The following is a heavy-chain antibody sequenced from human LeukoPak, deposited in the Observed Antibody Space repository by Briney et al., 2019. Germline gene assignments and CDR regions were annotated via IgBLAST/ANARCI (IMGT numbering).Heavy chain of an antibody. D-gene: IGHD5-24*01. CDR1: GGSLSSYY. Sequence: SETLSLTCTVSGGSLSSYYWSWIRQPPAKGLEWIGYIYYGGSTNYNPSLKSRVTISVDTSKNQFSLKLSSVTAADTAVYYCARERDGYNHMMDAFDIWGQGTMVTVSS. V-gene: IGHV4-59*01. CDR2: IYYGGST. CDR3: ARERDGYNHMMDAFDI. J-gene: IGHJ3*02.